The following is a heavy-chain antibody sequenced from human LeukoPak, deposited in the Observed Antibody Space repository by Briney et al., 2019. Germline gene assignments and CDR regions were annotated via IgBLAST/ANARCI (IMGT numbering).Heavy chain of an antibody. CDR3: ARIGYSSSCTDY. CDR2: IKQDGSQT. CDR1: GFTFNDYW. J-gene: IGHJ4*02. D-gene: IGHD2-2*01. Sequence: GGSLRLSCAASGFTFNDYWMTWVRQAPGKGLEWVANIKQDGSQTYYVDSVKGRFTISRDNAKNSVYLQMNSLRAGDTAIYYCARIGYSSSCTDYWGQGTLVTVSS. V-gene: IGHV3-7*01.